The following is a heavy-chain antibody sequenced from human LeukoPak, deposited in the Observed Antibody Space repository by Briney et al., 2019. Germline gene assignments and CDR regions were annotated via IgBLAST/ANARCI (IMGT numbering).Heavy chain of an antibody. D-gene: IGHD1-26*01. CDR3: AKEGLMGAFSY. CDR1: GFTVSSNY. CDR2: IYSGGST. V-gene: IGHV3-53*01. Sequence: PGGSLRLSCAASGFTVSSNYMSWVRQAPGKGLEWVSIIYSGGSTYYADSVKGRFTISRDNSKNTLYLQMNSLRAEDTAVYYCAKEGLMGAFSYWGQGTLVTVSS. J-gene: IGHJ4*02.